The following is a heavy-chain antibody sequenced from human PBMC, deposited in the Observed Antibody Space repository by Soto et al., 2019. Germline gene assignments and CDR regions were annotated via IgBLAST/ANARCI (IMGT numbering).Heavy chain of an antibody. CDR1: VYTFTNFD. Sequence: QVQLVQSGAEVKRPGASVKVSCKASVYTFTNFDINWVRQAPGQGLEWMGWISAYNGNTNYAQKLRGRVTMTTDTSTSTAYMELRSLRSDDTAVYYCARHLLTTVTTYYYYHMDVWGQGTTVTVSS. V-gene: IGHV1-18*01. J-gene: IGHJ6*02. CDR2: ISAYNGNT. CDR3: ARHLLTTVTTYYYYHMDV. D-gene: IGHD4-4*01.